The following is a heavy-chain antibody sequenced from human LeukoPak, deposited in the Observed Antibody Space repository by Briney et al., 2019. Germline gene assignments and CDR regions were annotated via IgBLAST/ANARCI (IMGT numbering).Heavy chain of an antibody. CDR1: GGYISRYY. J-gene: IGHJ4*02. CDR2: ISGSTYTSGST. D-gene: IGHD6-13*01. V-gene: IGHV4-4*09. Sequence: WETLSLTCNVSGGYISRYYWSWIRQPPGKGLEWTGDVYISGSTYTSGSTTYNPSLKSRVTISGDTSKNQFSLKLSSVTAADTAVYYCARRVAAAGKEAFDYCGQGTLVTVSS. CDR3: ARRVAAAGKEAFDY.